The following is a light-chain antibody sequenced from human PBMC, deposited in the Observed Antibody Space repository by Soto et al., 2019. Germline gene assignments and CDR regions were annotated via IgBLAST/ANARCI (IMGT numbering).Light chain of an antibody. V-gene: IGKV3-15*01. J-gene: IGKJ4*01. CDR2: GAS. CDR3: QQYNNWPLT. CDR1: QSVSSS. Sequence: ELVLTQSPATLSLSPGEIATLSCRASQSVSSSPLAWYQQKPGQAPRLLIYGASTRATGIPARFSGSGSGTEFSLTISSLQSEDFAVYYCQQYNNWPLTFGGGTKVDI.